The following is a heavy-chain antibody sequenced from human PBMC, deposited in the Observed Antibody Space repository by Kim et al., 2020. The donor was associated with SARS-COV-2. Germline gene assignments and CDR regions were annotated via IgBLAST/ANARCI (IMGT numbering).Heavy chain of an antibody. J-gene: IGHJ6*02. V-gene: IGHV4-34*01. CDR1: GGSFSGDY. D-gene: IGHD6-13*01. CDR2: INHSGST. CDR3: ARGRGIAAAGILLYYYSYGMDV. Sequence: SETLSLTCAVYGGSFSGDYWSWIRQPPGKGLEWIGEINHSGSTNYNPSLKSRVTISVDTSKNQFSLKLSSVTAADTAVYYWARGRGIAAAGILLYYYSYGMDVWGQGPTVTVSS.